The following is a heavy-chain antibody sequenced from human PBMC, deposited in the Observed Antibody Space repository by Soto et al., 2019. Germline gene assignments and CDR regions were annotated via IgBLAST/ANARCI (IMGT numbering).Heavy chain of an antibody. CDR1: GFTLRSYW. V-gene: IGHV3-7*01. Sequence: EVQLVESGGGLVQPGGSLRLTCTASGFTLRSYWMNWIRQAPGKGLEWVANIKEDGSEEYYVDSVKGRFTISRDNAKNTLYLEMNRLRAEDTALFYCSRRHYSNSLGGQGTLVTVSS. J-gene: IGHJ4*02. CDR2: IKEDGSEE. CDR3: SRRHYSNSL. D-gene: IGHD4-4*01.